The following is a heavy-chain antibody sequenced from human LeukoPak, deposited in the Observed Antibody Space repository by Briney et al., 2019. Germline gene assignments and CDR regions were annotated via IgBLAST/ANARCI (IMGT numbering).Heavy chain of an antibody. CDR2: LYSDGNT. CDR3: ARGVEPLAANTLAY. J-gene: IGHJ4*02. Sequence: PGGGPRLSSSAAGVTLITHDMTRVRPAPGEGLEWVSVLYSDGNTKYADSVQGRFTISRDNSKNTLYLEMNSLSPDDTAVYYCARGVEPLAANTLAYWGQGTLVTVSS. CDR1: GVTLITHD. V-gene: IGHV3-53*01. D-gene: IGHD1-14*01.